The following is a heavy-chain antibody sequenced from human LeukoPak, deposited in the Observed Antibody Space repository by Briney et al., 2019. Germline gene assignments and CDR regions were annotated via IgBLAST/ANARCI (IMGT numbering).Heavy chain of an antibody. D-gene: IGHD6-13*01. CDR3: ARHRAAAEGGALDY. Sequence: GESLKISCKASGYSFTSYWIGWVRQMPGKGLEWMGIIYPGDSDTRYSPSFLGKVTISADKSISAAYLQWSSLKASDKAMYYCARHRAAAEGGALDYWGQGTLVTVSS. CDR2: IYPGDSDT. V-gene: IGHV5-51*01. J-gene: IGHJ4*02. CDR1: GYSFTSYW.